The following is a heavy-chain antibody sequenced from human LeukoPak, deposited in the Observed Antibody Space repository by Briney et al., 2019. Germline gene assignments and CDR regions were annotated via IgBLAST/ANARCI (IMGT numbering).Heavy chain of an antibody. CDR3: ARDGGGSYYFDY. V-gene: IGHV3-33*01. D-gene: IGHD1-26*01. CDR2: IWYDGSNK. CDR1: GFTFSSYG. Sequence: GGSLRLSCAASGFTFSSYGMHWVRQTPGKGLEWVAVIWYDGSNKYYADSVKGRFTISRDNSKNTLYLQMNGLRAEDTAVYYCARDGGGSYYFDYWGQGTLVTVSS. J-gene: IGHJ4*02.